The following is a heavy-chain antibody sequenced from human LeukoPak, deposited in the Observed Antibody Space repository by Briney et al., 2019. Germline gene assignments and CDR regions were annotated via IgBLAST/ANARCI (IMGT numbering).Heavy chain of an antibody. CDR3: VEAVAGTYFDY. CDR2: INPNSGGT. V-gene: IGHV1-2*02. J-gene: IGHJ4*02. Sequence: RASEKVSCKACGYTFTGYYMHWVRQAPGQGLEWMGWINPNSGGTNYVQKFQGRVTMTRDTSISTAYMELSRLRSDDTAVYYCVEAVAGTYFDYWGQGTLVTVSS. CDR1: GYTFTGYY. D-gene: IGHD6-19*01.